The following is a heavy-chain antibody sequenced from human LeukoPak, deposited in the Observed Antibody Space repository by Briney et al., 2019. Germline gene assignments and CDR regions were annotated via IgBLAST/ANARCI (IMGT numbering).Heavy chain of an antibody. CDR1: GASIRSHY. Sequence: SETLSLTCTVSGASIRSHYWSWIRQPPGKGLEWIGYFYNSGSTNYNPSLKSRVTISVDTSKNQFSLKLTSVTAADTAVYYCARGDSSGHPAFDYWGQGTLVTVSS. CDR2: FYNSGST. D-gene: IGHD3-22*01. CDR3: ARGDSSGHPAFDY. V-gene: IGHV4-59*11. J-gene: IGHJ4*02.